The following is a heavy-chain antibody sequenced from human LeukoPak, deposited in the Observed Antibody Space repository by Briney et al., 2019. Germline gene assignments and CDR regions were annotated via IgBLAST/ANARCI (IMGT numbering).Heavy chain of an antibody. CDR1: GFTFTSYW. CDR2: INQDGGGR. CDR3: ATAATAHYANDY. J-gene: IGHJ4*02. V-gene: IGHV3-7*01. D-gene: IGHD1-26*01. Sequence: GGSLRLSCAASGFTFTSYWMTWVRQAPGKGLEWVANINQDGGGRYYVDSVKGRFTISRDNAKNSVHLQMNSLRAEDTAVYYCATAATAHYANDYWGQGTLVTVSS.